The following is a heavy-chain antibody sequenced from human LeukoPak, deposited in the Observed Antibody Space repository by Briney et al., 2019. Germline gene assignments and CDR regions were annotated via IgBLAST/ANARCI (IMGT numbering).Heavy chain of an antibody. CDR2: ISYDGSNK. V-gene: IGHV3-30*04. CDR1: GFTFSSYA. CDR3: AKDRGRGYSGNY. Sequence: PGGSLRFSCAASGFTFSSYAMHWVRQAPGKGLEWVAVISYDGSNKYYADSVKGRFTISRDNSKNTLYLQMNSLRAEDTAVYYCAKDRGRGYSGNYWGQGTLVTVSS. J-gene: IGHJ4*02. D-gene: IGHD5-12*01.